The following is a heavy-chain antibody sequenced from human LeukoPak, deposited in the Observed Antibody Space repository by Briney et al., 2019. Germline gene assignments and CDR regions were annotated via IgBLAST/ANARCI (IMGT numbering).Heavy chain of an antibody. CDR1: GFTVSSNY. CDR3: AREKRGYSYGVDAFDI. Sequence: GGSLRLSCAASGFTVSSNYMSWVRQAPGKGLEWVSVIYSGGSTYYADSVKGRFTISRDNSKNTLYLQMNSLRAEDTAVYYCAREKRGYSYGVDAFDIWGQGTMVTVSS. J-gene: IGHJ3*02. CDR2: IYSGGST. D-gene: IGHD5-18*01. V-gene: IGHV3-66*01.